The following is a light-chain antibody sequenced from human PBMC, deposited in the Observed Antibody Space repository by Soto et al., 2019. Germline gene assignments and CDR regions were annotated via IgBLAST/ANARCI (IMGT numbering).Light chain of an antibody. V-gene: IGLV2-14*01. Sequence: QSALTQPASGSGSPGQSITISCTGTRRDVGGYNFVSWYRQHQYKAPKLMIFEVSNRPPGVSNRFSGSKSGNTASLTISGLQAEDEADYYCSSYTSGSTPYVFGTGTKVTVL. J-gene: IGLJ1*01. CDR2: EVS. CDR3: SSYTSGSTPYV. CDR1: RRDVGGYNF.